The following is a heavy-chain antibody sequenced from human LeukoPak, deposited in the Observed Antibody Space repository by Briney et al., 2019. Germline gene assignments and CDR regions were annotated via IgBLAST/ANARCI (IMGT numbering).Heavy chain of an antibody. Sequence: GGSLRLSXAASGFTFSSYSMNWVRQAPGKGLEWVSSISSSSSYIYYADSVKGRFTISRDNAKNSLYLQMNSLRAEDTAVYYCARAYDRYSSGWYSPYLDYWGQGTLVTVSS. CDR1: GFTFSSYS. V-gene: IGHV3-21*01. D-gene: IGHD6-19*01. CDR2: ISSSSSYI. CDR3: ARAYDRYSSGWYSPYLDY. J-gene: IGHJ4*02.